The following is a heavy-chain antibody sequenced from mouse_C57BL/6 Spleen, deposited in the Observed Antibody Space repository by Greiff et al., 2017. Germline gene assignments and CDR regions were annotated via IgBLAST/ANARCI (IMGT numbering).Heavy chain of an antibody. V-gene: IGHV3-6*01. Sequence: EVKLVESGPGLVKPSQSLSLTCSVTGYSITSGYYWNWIRQFPGNKLEWMGYISYDGSNNYNPSLKNRISITRDTSKNQFFLKLNSVTTEDTATYYCARDYYEYDHYAMDYWGQGTSVTVSS. CDR1: GYSITSGYY. D-gene: IGHD2-4*01. CDR3: ARDYYEYDHYAMDY. J-gene: IGHJ4*01. CDR2: ISYDGSN.